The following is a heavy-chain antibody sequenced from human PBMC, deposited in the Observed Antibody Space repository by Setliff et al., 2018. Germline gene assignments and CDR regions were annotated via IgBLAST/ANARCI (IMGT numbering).Heavy chain of an antibody. J-gene: IGHJ3*02. CDR1: GFTFSSYS. CDR3: ARDKDFWSGYAFDI. V-gene: IGHV3-48*01. CDR2: ISSSSTI. D-gene: IGHD3-3*01. Sequence: PGGSLRLSCAASGFTFSSYSMNWVRQAPGKGLEWVSYISSSSTIYYADSVKGRFTIPRDNAKNSLYLQMNSLRAEDTAVYYCARDKDFWSGYAFDIWGQGTMVTVSS.